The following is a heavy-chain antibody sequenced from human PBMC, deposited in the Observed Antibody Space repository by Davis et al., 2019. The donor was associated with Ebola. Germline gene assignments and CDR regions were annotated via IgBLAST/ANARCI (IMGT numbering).Heavy chain of an antibody. CDR3: AKDRGSGSYFGVGDY. CDR2: ISGSGATT. D-gene: IGHD1-26*01. CDR1: GFTFSNYA. V-gene: IGHV3-23*01. Sequence: GESLKISCAASGFTFSNYAMSWVRQAPGKGLEWVSGISGSGATTYYADSVKGRFTISRDNSKNTLYLQMNSLRADDTALYYCAKDRGSGSYFGVGDYWGQGTLVTVSS. J-gene: IGHJ4*02.